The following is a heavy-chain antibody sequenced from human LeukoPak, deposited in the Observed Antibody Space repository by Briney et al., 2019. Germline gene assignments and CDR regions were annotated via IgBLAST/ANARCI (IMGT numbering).Heavy chain of an antibody. D-gene: IGHD3-10*01. V-gene: IGHV4-4*02. CDR3: ARQSRDGEYVPVS. Sequence: PSGTLSLTCDVSGGSVTSTNWWSWVRQPPGQGLEWIGEIHLRGLTNYNPSLKSRVTISVDTSKNQFSLKLSSMTSADTAVYYCARQSRDGEYVPVSWGQGTLVTVSS. CDR1: GGSVTSTNW. J-gene: IGHJ4*02. CDR2: IHLRGLT.